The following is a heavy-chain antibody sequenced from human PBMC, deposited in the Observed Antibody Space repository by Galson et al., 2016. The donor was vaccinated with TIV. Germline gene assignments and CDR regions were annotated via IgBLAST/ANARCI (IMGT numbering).Heavy chain of an antibody. D-gene: IGHD6-13*01. J-gene: IGHJ1*01. CDR1: GYTFSSYG. Sequence: SVKVSCKAFGYTFSSYGITWVRQAPGQGLEWMGWISAYNGNTNYAQKFQGRVTMTTDTSTSTAYMELRSLRSDDTAVYYCARGKSSSWFFEYLQHWGQGTLVTVSS. CDR2: ISAYNGNT. CDR3: ARGKSSSWFFEYLQH. V-gene: IGHV1-18*01.